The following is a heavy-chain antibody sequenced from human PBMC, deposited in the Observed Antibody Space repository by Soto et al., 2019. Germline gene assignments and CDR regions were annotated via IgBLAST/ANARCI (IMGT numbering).Heavy chain of an antibody. D-gene: IGHD6-19*01. CDR2: IYHSGST. V-gene: IGHV4-4*02. Sequence: ASETLSLTCAVSGGSISSSNWWSWVRQPPGKGLEWIGEIYHSGSTNYNPSLKSRVTISVDKSKNQFSLKLNSVTAADTAVYYCARVWEYSSGWVDYWGQGTLVTVSS. CDR3: ARVWEYSSGWVDY. CDR1: GGSISSSNW. J-gene: IGHJ4*02.